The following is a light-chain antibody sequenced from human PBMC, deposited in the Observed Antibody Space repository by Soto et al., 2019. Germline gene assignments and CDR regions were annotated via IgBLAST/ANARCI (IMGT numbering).Light chain of an antibody. V-gene: IGKV3-15*01. Sequence: IVMTQSPATLSVSPGERATLSCRASQSISSNLAWYQQKPGQAPRLLMFRTSSRATGFPARFSGSGSGTEFNLTISSLQSEDFGVYYCQQYNNWPRATFGGGTKADIK. J-gene: IGKJ4*01. CDR2: RTS. CDR1: QSISSN. CDR3: QQYNNWPRAT.